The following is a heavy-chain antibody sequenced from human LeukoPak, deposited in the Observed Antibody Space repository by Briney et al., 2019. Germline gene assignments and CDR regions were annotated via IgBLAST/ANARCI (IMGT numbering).Heavy chain of an antibody. CDR2: ISAYNGNT. J-gene: IGHJ5*02. D-gene: IGHD3-10*01. Sequence: ASVKVSCKASGYTFTSYGISWVRQAPGQGLEWMGWISAYNGNTDYAQKLQGRVTMTTDTSTSTAYMELRSLRSDDTAVYYCARDRTLHPMVRRTNWFDPWGQGTLVTVSS. CDR1: GYTFTSYG. CDR3: ARDRTLHPMVRRTNWFDP. V-gene: IGHV1-18*01.